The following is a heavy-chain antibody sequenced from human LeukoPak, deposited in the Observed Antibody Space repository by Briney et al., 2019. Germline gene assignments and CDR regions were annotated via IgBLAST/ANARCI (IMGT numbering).Heavy chain of an antibody. CDR1: GFTFSSYS. Sequence: GGSLRLSCAASGFTFSSYSMNWVRQAPGKGLEWVSAISGSGGSTYYADSVKGRFTMSRDNSKNTLYLQMNSLRAEDTAVYYCAKGQIAAAGTFDYWGQGTLVTVSS. CDR3: AKGQIAAAGTFDY. D-gene: IGHD6-13*01. J-gene: IGHJ4*02. V-gene: IGHV3-23*01. CDR2: ISGSGGST.